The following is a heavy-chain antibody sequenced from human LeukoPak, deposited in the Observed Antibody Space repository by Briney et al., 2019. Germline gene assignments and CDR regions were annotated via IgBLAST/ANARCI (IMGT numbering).Heavy chain of an antibody. D-gene: IGHD6-13*01. Sequence: GGSLRLSCAASGFTFSSYSMNWFRQAPGKGLEWVSSISSSSSYIYYADSVKGRFTISRDNAKNSLYLQMNSLRAEDTAVYYCARDLGGVGIADAFDIWGQGTMVTVSS. CDR1: GFTFSSYS. CDR2: ISSSSSYI. CDR3: ARDLGGVGIADAFDI. J-gene: IGHJ3*02. V-gene: IGHV3-21*01.